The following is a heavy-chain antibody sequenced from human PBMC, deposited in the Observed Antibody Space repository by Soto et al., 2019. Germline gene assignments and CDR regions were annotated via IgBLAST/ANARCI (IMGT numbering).Heavy chain of an antibody. D-gene: IGHD6-13*01. CDR2: IYYSGST. Sequence: QVQLQESGPGLVKPSQTLSLTCTVSGGSISSGGYYWSRIRQHPGKGLEWIGYIYYSGSTYYNPSLKSRVTISVDTSKNQFSLKLSSVTAADTAVYYCARVSAAADFYYYYYMDVWGKGTTVTVSS. J-gene: IGHJ6*03. CDR1: GGSISSGGYY. V-gene: IGHV4-31*03. CDR3: ARVSAAADFYYYYYMDV.